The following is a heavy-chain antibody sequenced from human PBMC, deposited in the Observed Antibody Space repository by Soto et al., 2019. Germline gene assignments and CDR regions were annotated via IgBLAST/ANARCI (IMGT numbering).Heavy chain of an antibody. V-gene: IGHV1-8*02. D-gene: IGHD4-17*01. J-gene: IGHJ4*02. CDR2: MNPKSGNT. CDR3: VRVYGESDY. CDR1: GSTCTNYD. Sequence: QVQLVQSGAEGKQPGSSVQVSCKASGSTCTNYDINWVRPATGQGLERMGWMNPKSGNTGYAQQFQGRVIMTRSTSISTAYMELISRRSEETAVYYCVRVYGESDYRCPGTLVTVSS.